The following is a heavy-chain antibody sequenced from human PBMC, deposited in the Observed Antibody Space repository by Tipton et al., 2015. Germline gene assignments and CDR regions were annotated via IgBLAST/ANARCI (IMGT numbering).Heavy chain of an antibody. CDR2: IYHRGDT. CDR1: GYSISSGYY. Sequence: TLSLTCAVSGYSISSGYYWGWIRQPPGKGLEWIGSIYHRGDTNYNPSLKSRVTISLDTSKNQFSLRLSSVTAADTAVYYCASQDIVLMVYGFDYWGQGTLVTVSS. J-gene: IGHJ4*02. V-gene: IGHV4-38-2*01. D-gene: IGHD2-8*01. CDR3: ASQDIVLMVYGFDY.